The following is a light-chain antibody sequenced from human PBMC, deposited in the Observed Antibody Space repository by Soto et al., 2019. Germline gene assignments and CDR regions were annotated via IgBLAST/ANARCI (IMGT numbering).Light chain of an antibody. Sequence: QTVVTQEPSLTVSPGGTVTLTCGSSTGAVTSGNYPYWFQKKPGQAPRTLIYDTTNKQSWTPARFSGSLLGGKAALTLAGAQTDDEADYYCLLSYSGTNSVFGGGTKVTVL. J-gene: IGLJ3*02. V-gene: IGLV7-46*01. CDR2: DTT. CDR3: LLSYSGTNSV. CDR1: TGAVTSGNY.